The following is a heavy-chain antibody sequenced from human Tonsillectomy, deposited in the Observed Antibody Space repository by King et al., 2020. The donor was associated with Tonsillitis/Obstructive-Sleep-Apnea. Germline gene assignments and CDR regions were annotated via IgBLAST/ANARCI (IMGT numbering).Heavy chain of an antibody. Sequence: VQLVESGGGVVQPGRSLRLSCAASGFTFSSYGMHWVRQAPGKGLEWVAVISYVGSNKYYADSVKGRFTISRDNSKNTLYLQMNSLRAEDTAVYYCASGQQRDDYWGQGTLVTVSS. CDR2: ISYVGSNK. D-gene: IGHD6-13*01. CDR3: ASGQQRDDY. V-gene: IGHV3-30*03. CDR1: GFTFSSYG. J-gene: IGHJ4*02.